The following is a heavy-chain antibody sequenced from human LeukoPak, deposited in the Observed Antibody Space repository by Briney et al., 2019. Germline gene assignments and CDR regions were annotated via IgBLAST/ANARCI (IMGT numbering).Heavy chain of an antibody. Sequence: PGGSLRLSCAASGFTFSSYSMNWVRQAPGKGLEWVSSISSSSSYIYYADSVKGRFTISRDNAKNSLYLQMNSLRAEDTAVYYCARSGLAAAAYWYFDLWGRGTLVTVSS. V-gene: IGHV3-21*01. J-gene: IGHJ2*01. CDR1: GFTFSSYS. CDR3: ARSGLAAAAYWYFDL. D-gene: IGHD6-13*01. CDR2: ISSSSSYI.